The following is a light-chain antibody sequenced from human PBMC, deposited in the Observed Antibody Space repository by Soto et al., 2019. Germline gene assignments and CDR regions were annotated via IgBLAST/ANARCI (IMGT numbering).Light chain of an antibody. Sequence: QSVLTQPASMSGSPGQSITISCTGTSSDIGDYNYVSWYQQRPDEAPKLVIYDVNSRPSGVSDRFSGSKSGNTASLTISGLQTEDEADYYCCSYTRSITYVFGTGTKVTVL. J-gene: IGLJ1*01. V-gene: IGLV2-14*01. CDR2: DVN. CDR1: SSDIGDYNY. CDR3: CSYTRSITYV.